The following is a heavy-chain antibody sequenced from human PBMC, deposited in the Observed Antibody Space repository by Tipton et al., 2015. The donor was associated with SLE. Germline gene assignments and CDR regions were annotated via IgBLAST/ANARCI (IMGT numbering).Heavy chain of an antibody. J-gene: IGHJ4*01. CDR3: ATSHYDSSGPTPFDY. V-gene: IGHV4-59*01. Sequence: LRLSCTVSGGSISSYYWSWIRQPPGKGLELIGYVYYSGNTNYNPSLKSRVTISVDTSKNQFSLRLSSVTAADTAVYYCATSHYDSSGPTPFDYWGHGTLVTVSS. CDR1: GGSISSYY. CDR2: VYYSGNT. D-gene: IGHD3-22*01.